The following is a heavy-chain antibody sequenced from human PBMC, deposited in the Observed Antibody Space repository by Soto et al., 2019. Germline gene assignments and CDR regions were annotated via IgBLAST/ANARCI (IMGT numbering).Heavy chain of an antibody. CDR2: IIPIFGTA. D-gene: IGHD3-22*01. CDR3: ARGDYYDSSGYYSRLAY. V-gene: IGHV1-69*06. J-gene: IGHJ4*02. CDR1: GGTFSSYA. Sequence: SVKVSCKASGGTFSSYAISWVRQAPGQGLEWMGGIIPIFGTANYAQKFQGRVTITADKSTSTAYMELSSLRSEDTAVYYCARGDYYDSSGYYSRLAYWGQGTLVTVSS.